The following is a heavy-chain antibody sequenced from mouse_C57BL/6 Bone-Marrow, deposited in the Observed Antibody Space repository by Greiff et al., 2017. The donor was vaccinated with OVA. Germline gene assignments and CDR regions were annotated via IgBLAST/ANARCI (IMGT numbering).Heavy chain of an antibody. CDR3: ARMAGWLLRGY. D-gene: IGHD2-3*01. CDR1: GYTFTSYT. CDR2: INPSSGYT. Sequence: QVQLKESGAELARPGASVKMSCKASGYTFTSYTMHWVKQRPGQGLEWIGYINPSSGYTKYNQKFKDKATLTADKSSSTAYMQLNSLTSEDSAVYYCARMAGWLLRGYWGQGTTLTVSS. V-gene: IGHV1-4*01. J-gene: IGHJ2*01.